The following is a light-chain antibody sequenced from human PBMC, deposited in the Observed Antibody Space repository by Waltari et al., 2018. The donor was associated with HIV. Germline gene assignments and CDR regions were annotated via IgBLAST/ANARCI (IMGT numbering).Light chain of an antibody. CDR1: ESLLHSDGKTY. V-gene: IGKV2D-29*01. CDR2: EVS. CDR3: MQSMKLPLT. J-gene: IGKJ5*01. Sequence: IVMTQTPLSLSVTPGQPASISCKSSESLLHSDGKTYFFWYLQKAGQPPQILFFEVSTRFSGVPDRFSGSGSGTDFTLRISRVEAGDVGIYYCMQSMKLPLTFGQGTRLDIK.